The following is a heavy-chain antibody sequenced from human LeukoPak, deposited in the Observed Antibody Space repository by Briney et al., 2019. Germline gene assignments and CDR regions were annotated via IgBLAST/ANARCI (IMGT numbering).Heavy chain of an antibody. CDR2: VNPNSGGT. Sequence: ASVKVSCKASGYTFTGYYMNWVRQAPGQGLEWMGWVNPNSGGTNYAQKFQGRVTMTRDKSISTAYMELSRLTYDDTAVYYCARAGAYYDSSGYHHFDSWGQGTLVTASS. CDR1: GYTFTGYY. J-gene: IGHJ4*02. D-gene: IGHD3-22*01. V-gene: IGHV1-2*02. CDR3: ARAGAYYDSSGYHHFDS.